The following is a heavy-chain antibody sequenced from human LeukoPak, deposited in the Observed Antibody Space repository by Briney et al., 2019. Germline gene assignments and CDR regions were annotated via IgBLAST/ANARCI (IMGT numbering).Heavy chain of an antibody. V-gene: IGHV4-30-4*01. D-gene: IGHD2-21*01. J-gene: IGHJ4*02. CDR3: ARVSVVNYYFDY. CDR1: GFTFSDYY. Sequence: LRLSCAASGFTFSDYYMSWIRQPPGKGLEWIGYIYYSGSTYYNPSLKSRVTISVDTSKNQFSLKLSSVTAADTAVYYCARVSVVNYYFDYWGQGALVTVSS. CDR2: IYYSGST.